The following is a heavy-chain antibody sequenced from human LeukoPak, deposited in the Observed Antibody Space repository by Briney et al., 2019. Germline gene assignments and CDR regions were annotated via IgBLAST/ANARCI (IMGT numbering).Heavy chain of an antibody. V-gene: IGHV4-30-4*01. Sequence: SGTLSLTCAVSGGSISSGDYYWSWIRQPPGKGLEWIGYIYYSGSTYYNPSLKSRVTISVDTSKNQFSLKLSSVTAADTAVYYCARVDYGDYGFDYWGQGTLVTVSS. CDR2: IYYSGST. CDR3: ARVDYGDYGFDY. D-gene: IGHD4-17*01. J-gene: IGHJ4*02. CDR1: GGSISSGDYY.